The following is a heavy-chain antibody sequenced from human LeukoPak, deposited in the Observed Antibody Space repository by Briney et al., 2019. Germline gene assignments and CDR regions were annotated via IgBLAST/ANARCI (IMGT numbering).Heavy chain of an antibody. J-gene: IGHJ4*02. CDR2: IKSKTDGGTT. CDR3: TKERLDY. D-gene: IGHD1-1*01. V-gene: IGHV3-15*01. CDR1: GFTVSSNY. Sequence: GSLRLSCAASGFTVSSNYMSWVRQAPGKGLEWVGRIKSKTDGGTTDYAAPVKGRFTISRDDSKNTLYLQMNSLKTEDTAVYYCTKERLDYWGQGTLVTVSS.